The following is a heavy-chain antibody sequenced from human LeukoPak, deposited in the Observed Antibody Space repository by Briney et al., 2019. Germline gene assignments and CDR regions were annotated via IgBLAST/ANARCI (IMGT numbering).Heavy chain of an antibody. D-gene: IGHD6-13*01. CDR2: INAGNGNT. CDR1: GFTFTSYA. Sequence: ASVKVSCKTSGFTFTSYAMHWVRQAPGQSLEWMGWINAGNGNTKYSQKFQGRVTITRDTSASTAYVELSSLRSEDTAVYYCAREAWGSSCSDYWGQGTLVTVSP. J-gene: IGHJ4*02. CDR3: AREAWGSSCSDY. V-gene: IGHV1-3*01.